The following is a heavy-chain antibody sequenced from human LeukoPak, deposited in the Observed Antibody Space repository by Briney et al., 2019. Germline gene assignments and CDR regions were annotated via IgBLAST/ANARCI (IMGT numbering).Heavy chain of an antibody. J-gene: IGHJ6*02. D-gene: IGHD3-10*01. CDR2: ISQTGATT. Sequence: PGGSLRLSCAAYGVSFSDYYMAWVRQAPGKGLEWLSKISQTGATTDYAESVKGRFSTTRDTVANSMQLQMNSLRVEDTAVYYCARAQRVSTSGPHYYYHGMDVWGQGTTVIVSS. CDR1: GVSFSDYY. CDR3: ARAQRVSTSGPHYYYHGMDV. V-gene: IGHV3-11*01.